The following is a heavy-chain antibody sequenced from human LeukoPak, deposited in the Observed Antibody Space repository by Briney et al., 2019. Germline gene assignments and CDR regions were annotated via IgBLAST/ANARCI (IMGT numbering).Heavy chain of an antibody. Sequence: GGSLRLSCAASGFTFSSYAMSWVRQAPGKGLEWVSAISGSGGSTYYADSVKGRFTISRDNSKNTLYLQMNSLRAEDTAVYYCAKGYDFWSGYYHDDAFDNWGQGTMVTVSS. J-gene: IGHJ3*02. CDR2: ISGSGGST. CDR3: AKGYDFWSGYYHDDAFDN. CDR1: GFTFSSYA. V-gene: IGHV3-23*01. D-gene: IGHD3-3*01.